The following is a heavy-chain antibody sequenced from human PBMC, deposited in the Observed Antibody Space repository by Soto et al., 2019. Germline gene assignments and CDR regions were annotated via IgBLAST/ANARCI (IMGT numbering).Heavy chain of an antibody. CDR1: GYTFTSYG. D-gene: IGHD6-13*01. CDR3: ARDLGQQLFDY. J-gene: IGHJ4*02. Sequence: QVQLVQSRAEVKKPGASVKVSCKASGYTFTSYGISWVRQAPGQGLEGMGWINAYNGNKKYAQKLQGRVSMTTDTSTSTAYMELRSLRSDDTAVYYCARDLGQQLFDYWGQGTLVTVSS. CDR2: INAYNGNK. V-gene: IGHV1-18*01.